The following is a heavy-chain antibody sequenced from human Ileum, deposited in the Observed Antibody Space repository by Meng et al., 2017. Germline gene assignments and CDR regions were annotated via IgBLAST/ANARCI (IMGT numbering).Heavy chain of an antibody. Sequence: EPGHGVGKRLRPPYLPVICSGGSIRTTTTDYSWGWIRHPPEEGLEWIGRIYSTGTTYYNPSLESRVTISGDTSKNQFPLKLSSITAADTAVYYWARQPTGYPNWFNPWGQGTLVTVSS. V-gene: IGHV4-39*06. CDR2: IYSTGTT. CDR3: ARQPTGYPNWFNP. J-gene: IGHJ5*02. D-gene: IGHD3-9*01. CDR1: GGSIRTTTTDYS.